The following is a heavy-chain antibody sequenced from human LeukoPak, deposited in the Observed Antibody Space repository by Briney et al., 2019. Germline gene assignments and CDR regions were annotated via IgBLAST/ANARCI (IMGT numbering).Heavy chain of an antibody. J-gene: IGHJ5*02. CDR3: ARTLLLGGPFDP. V-gene: IGHV4-39*07. D-gene: IGHD3-3*01. Sequence: SETLSLTCTVSGGSISSSSYYWGWIRQPPGKGLEWIGTIYYSGSTYYNPSLKSRVTISVDTSKNQFSLKLSSVTAADTAVYYCARTLLLGGPFDPWGQGTLVTVSS. CDR1: GGSISSSSYY. CDR2: IYYSGST.